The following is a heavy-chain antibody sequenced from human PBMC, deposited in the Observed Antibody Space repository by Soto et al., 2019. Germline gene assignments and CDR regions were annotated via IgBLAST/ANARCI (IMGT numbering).Heavy chain of an antibody. D-gene: IGHD3-10*01. CDR1: GGSISSGGYS. Sequence: SETLSLTCAVSGGSISSGGYSWSWIRQPPGKGLEWIGYIYHTGSTNYNPSLKSRVTISVDTSKNQFSLKLSSLTAADTAVYYCASRNYYGSGSYHYYFDYWGQGTLVTVSS. CDR2: IYHTGST. CDR3: ASRNYYGSGSYHYYFDY. J-gene: IGHJ4*02. V-gene: IGHV4-30-2*01.